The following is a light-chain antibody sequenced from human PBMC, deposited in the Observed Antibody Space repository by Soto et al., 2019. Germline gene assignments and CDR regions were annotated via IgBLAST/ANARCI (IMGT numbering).Light chain of an antibody. Sequence: EVVMTQSPATVSVSPGEGVTLSCRASRTISNDLAWYQQKPGQAPRLLIYGASTRATGVPARFSGGGSGTELTLTISSLQSEDFAFYYCQQNNKWPPVTFGGGTKVEIK. CDR1: RTISND. CDR2: GAS. J-gene: IGKJ4*01. V-gene: IGKV3-15*01. CDR3: QQNNKWPPVT.